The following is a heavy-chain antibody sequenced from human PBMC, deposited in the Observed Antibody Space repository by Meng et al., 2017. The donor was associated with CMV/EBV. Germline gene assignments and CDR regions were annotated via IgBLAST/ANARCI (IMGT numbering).Heavy chain of an antibody. Sequence: GSLRLSCAVYGGSFSGYYWSWIRQPPGKGLEWIGEINHSGSTNYNPSLKSRVTISVDTSKNQFSLKLSSVTAADTAVYYCARGHYWSGYSYYYYGMDAWGQGTTVTVSS. D-gene: IGHD3-3*01. CDR1: GGSFSGYY. CDR3: ARGHYWSGYSYYYYGMDA. CDR2: INHSGST. J-gene: IGHJ6*02. V-gene: IGHV4-34*01.